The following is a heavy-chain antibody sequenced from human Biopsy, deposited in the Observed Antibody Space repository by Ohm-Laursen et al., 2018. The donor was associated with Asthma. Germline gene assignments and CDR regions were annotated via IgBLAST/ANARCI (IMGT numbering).Heavy chain of an antibody. CDR3: ARTYYDFLTGQVNDALAM. V-gene: IGHV1-3*01. D-gene: IGHD3-9*01. J-gene: IGHJ3*02. Sequence: ASVKVSCKASGYTFINYAIHWVRQAPGQRLEWMGWINAGNGNTKYSEKFQGRVTITRDTSASTAYMDLSSLRSEDTAVYYCARTYYDFLTGQVNDALAMWGHGTVVTVSS. CDR2: INAGNGNT. CDR1: GYTFINYA.